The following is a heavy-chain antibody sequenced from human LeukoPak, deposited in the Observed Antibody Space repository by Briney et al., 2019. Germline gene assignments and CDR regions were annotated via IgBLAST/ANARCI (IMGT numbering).Heavy chain of an antibody. V-gene: IGHV4-39*01. J-gene: IGHJ6*02. D-gene: IGHD6-19*01. Sequence: SETLSLTCTVSGGSISSYYWGWIRQPPGKGLEWIGSIYYSGSTYYNPSLKSRVTISVDTSKNQFSLKLSSVTAADTAVYYCARQGNEQSEYYYYYGMDVWGQGTTVTVSS. CDR1: GGSISSYY. CDR3: ARQGNEQSEYYYYYGMDV. CDR2: IYYSGST.